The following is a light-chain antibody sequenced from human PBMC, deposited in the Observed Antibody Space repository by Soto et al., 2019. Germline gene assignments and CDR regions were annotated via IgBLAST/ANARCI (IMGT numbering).Light chain of an antibody. CDR2: VNSDGSH. CDR1: SGHITYA. CDR3: QTWGTGIQV. Sequence: QHVLTQSPSASASLGASVKLTCTLSSGHITYAIAWHQQQPEKGPRYLMKVNSDGSHSKGDGIPDRFSCSSSGAERYLTISSLLSEDEADYYCQTWGTGIQVFGGGTKLTVL. J-gene: IGLJ2*01. V-gene: IGLV4-69*01.